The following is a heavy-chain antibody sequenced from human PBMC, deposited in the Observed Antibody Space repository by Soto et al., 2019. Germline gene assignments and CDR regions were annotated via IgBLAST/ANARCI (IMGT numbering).Heavy chain of an antibody. V-gene: IGHV1-24*01. CDR2: FDPEDGET. J-gene: IGHJ4*02. CDR1: GYTLTELS. Sequence: ASVKVSCKVSGYTLTELSMHWVRQAPGKGLEWMGGFDPEDGETIYAQKFQGGVTMTEDTSTDTAYMELSSLRSEDTAVYYCATNFDTPYSSGWYVYGYWGQGTLVTAPQ. D-gene: IGHD6-19*01. CDR3: ATNFDTPYSSGWYVYGY.